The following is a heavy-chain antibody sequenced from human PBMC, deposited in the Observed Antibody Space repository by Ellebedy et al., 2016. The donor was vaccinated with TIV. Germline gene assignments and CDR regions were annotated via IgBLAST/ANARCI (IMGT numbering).Heavy chain of an antibody. J-gene: IGHJ4*02. D-gene: IGHD3-10*01. V-gene: IGHV1-3*01. CDR3: VDGDSLSY. Sequence: ASVKVSCKASAYTFTNYALHGVRHPLGHRLEWLGRINAGNGDTKYSQRFQGRVTITRDTSASRVYMELSSLRSDDTAVYYCVDGDSLSYWGQGTLVSVTS. CDR2: INAGNGDT. CDR1: AYTFTNYA.